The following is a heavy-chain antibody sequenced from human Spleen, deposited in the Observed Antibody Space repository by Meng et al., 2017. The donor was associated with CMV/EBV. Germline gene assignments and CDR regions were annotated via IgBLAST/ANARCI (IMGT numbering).Heavy chain of an antibody. J-gene: IGHJ4*02. CDR3: ARDPYATGWAG. D-gene: IGHD6-19*01. V-gene: IGHV4-4*02. CDR1: GGSISISTW. Sequence: QMQLQASGPGLGKPSGTLSLTCAVSGGSISISTWWSWVRQPPGKGLEWIGEIYHSGGTNYNPSLRGRVTISLDKSKNQFSPTLRSVTAADTAVYYCARDPYATGWAGWGQGTLVTVSS. CDR2: IYHSGGT.